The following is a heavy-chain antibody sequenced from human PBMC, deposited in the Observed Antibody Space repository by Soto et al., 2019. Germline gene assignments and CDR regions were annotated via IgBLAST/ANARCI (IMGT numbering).Heavy chain of an antibody. CDR2: IIPFIGAP. CDR1: GGTFNTYS. V-gene: IGHV1-69*18. J-gene: IGHJ6*01. D-gene: IGHD6-6*01. CDR3: ARGGDSSSLRAFYTYGFDV. Sequence: QVQLVQSGAEVKKPGSSVKVSCKASGGTFNTYSFGWLRQAPGQGLQWMGSIIPFIGAPNYAQNFQDRVTITADQSTTTAYMELSGLKSEDTAVYFCARGGDSSSLRAFYTYGFDVWGQGTSVTVYS.